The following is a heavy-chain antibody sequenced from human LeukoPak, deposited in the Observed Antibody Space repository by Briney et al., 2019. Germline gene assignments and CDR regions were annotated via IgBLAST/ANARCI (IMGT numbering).Heavy chain of an antibody. D-gene: IGHD2-15*01. V-gene: IGHV4-61*02. CDR3: ARASCSGGSCYFIKSRDAFDI. Sequence: PSQTLSLTCTVSGGSISSGSYYWSWIRQPAGKGREWIARIYTSGSTNYNPSLKSRVTISVDTSKNQFSLKLSSVTAADTAVYYCARASCSGGSCYFIKSRDAFDIWGQGTMVTVSS. CDR1: GGSISSGSYY. CDR2: IYTSGST. J-gene: IGHJ3*02.